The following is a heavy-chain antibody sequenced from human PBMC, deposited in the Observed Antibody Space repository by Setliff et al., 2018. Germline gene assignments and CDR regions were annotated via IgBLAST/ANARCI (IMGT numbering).Heavy chain of an antibody. J-gene: IGHJ5*02. V-gene: IGHV3-11*01. CDR1: DVSISGYY. D-gene: IGHD2-2*03. Sequence: LSLTCTVSDVSISGYYWSWIRQAPGKGLEWVSYITSSGTTTFYTDSVKGRFAISRDNARNSLYLQMNSLRVEDTAVYYCARDGYPGTSWGQGTLVTVSS. CDR3: ARDGYPGTS. CDR2: ITSSGTTT.